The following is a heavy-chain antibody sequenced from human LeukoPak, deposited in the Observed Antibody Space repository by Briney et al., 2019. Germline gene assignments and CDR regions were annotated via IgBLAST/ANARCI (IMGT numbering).Heavy chain of an antibody. CDR1: GFTFSSYA. CDR3: ARDAMGYYDSSGYYGEFDY. Sequence: GRSLRLSCAASGFTFSSYAMHWVRQAPGKGLEWVAVIWYDGSNKYYADSVKGRFTISRDNSKNTLYLQMNSLRAEDTAVYYCARDAMGYYDSSGYYGEFDYWGQGTLVTVSS. V-gene: IGHV3-33*08. D-gene: IGHD3-22*01. CDR2: IWYDGSNK. J-gene: IGHJ4*02.